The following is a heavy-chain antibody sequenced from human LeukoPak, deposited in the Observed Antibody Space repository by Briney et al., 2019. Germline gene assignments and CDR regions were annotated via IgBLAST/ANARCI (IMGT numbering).Heavy chain of an antibody. Sequence: GESLKISRKGSGYSVTSYWIGWVRQMPGKGLGWVGIIYPGDSDTRYSPSFQGQVTISADKSISTAYLQWSSLKASDTAMYYCARSSLAFLSDYWGQGTLVTVSS. CDR1: GYSVTSYW. D-gene: IGHD3-10*01. CDR2: IYPGDSDT. J-gene: IGHJ4*02. V-gene: IGHV5-51*01. CDR3: ARSSLAFLSDY.